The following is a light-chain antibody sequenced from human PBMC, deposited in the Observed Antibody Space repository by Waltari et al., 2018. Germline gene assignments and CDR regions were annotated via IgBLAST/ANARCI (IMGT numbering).Light chain of an antibody. CDR2: KAS. CDR3: LQYNSYPWT. CDR1: QSIVVW. J-gene: IGKJ1*01. V-gene: IGKV1-5*03. Sequence: DIQVTQSPSTLSASVGDRVTITCRASQSIVVWLAWYQQKPGKAPRLLIYKASYLESGVPSRFGGSASGTAFPLTISRLQDDDFATYYCLQYNSYPWTFGQGTTVEIK.